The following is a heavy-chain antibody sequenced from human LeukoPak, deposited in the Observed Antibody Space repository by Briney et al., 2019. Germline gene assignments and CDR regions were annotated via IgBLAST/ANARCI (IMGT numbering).Heavy chain of an antibody. D-gene: IGHD5-12*01. CDR3: ARAGGYDPYYYYMDV. CDR2: ISYDGSNK. J-gene: IGHJ6*03. CDR1: GFTLSSYA. V-gene: IGHV3-30*01. Sequence: PGGSLRLSCAASGFTLSSYAMHWVRQAPGKGLEWVAVISYDGSNKYYADSVKGRFTISRDNSKNTLYLQMKSLRAEDTAVYYCARAGGYDPYYYYMDVWGKGTTVTVSS.